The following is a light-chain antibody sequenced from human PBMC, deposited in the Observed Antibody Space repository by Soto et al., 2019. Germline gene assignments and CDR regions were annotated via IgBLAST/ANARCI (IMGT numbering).Light chain of an antibody. J-gene: IGLJ1*01. CDR2: EVN. CDR3: SSYAGSNSLV. Sequence: QSALTQPASVSGSPGQSITISCTGTNSDIGSYNFVSWYQQHPGRAPKLIMSEVNIRPSGVSNRFSGSKSGNTASLTISGLQPEDEADFYCSSYAGSNSLVFGTGTKVTV. CDR1: NSDIGSYNF. V-gene: IGLV2-14*01.